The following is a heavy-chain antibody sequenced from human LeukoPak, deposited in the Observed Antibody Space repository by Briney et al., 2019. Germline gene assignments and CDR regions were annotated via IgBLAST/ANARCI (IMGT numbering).Heavy chain of an antibody. CDR2: IFYCGST. D-gene: IGHD2-15*01. CDR3: ARDRIYAFDI. J-gene: IGHJ3*02. Sequence: SETLSLTCTVSGGSISSYYWSWIRQPPGKGLEWIGYIFYCGSTNYNPSLKSRVTISLATSKNQFSLKLTSVTAADTAVYYCARDRIYAFDIWGQGTMVTVSS. V-gene: IGHV4-59*01. CDR1: GGSISSYY.